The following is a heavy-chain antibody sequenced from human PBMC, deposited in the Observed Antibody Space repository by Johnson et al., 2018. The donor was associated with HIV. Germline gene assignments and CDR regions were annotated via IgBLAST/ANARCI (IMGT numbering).Heavy chain of an antibody. CDR1: GFTFSGSA. CDR2: INGDGSST. D-gene: IGHD1-26*01. J-gene: IGHJ3*02. V-gene: IGHV3-74*02. Sequence: VRLVESGGGLVQPGGSLKLSCAASGFTFSGSAMHWVRQAPGKGLVWVSRINGDGSSTKYANSVRGRFTISRDNSKNTLYLQMNSLRAEDTAVYYCARGELRVGAFDIWGQGTMVTVSS. CDR3: ARGELRVGAFDI.